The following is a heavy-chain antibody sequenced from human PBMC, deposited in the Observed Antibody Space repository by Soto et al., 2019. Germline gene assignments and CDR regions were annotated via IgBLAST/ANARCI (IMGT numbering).Heavy chain of an antibody. CDR2: IYYIGNT. D-gene: IGHD1-7*01. Sequence: PSETLSLTCTVSGGSISTRSSYWGWIRQPPGKGLEWIGSIYYIGNTYYNPSLKSRVAISIDSSKNHFSLNLNSVTAADTAVYYCAMTKTTLSNWFDLWCQGTQVTVFS. CDR1: GGSISTRSSY. CDR3: AMTKTTLSNWFDL. V-gene: IGHV4-39*02. J-gene: IGHJ5*02.